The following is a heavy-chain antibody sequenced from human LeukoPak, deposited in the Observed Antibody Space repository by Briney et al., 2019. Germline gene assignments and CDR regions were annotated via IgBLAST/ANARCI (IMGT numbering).Heavy chain of an antibody. CDR3: ARGDFWSGYTYYFDY. Sequence: SVKVSCKASGGTFSSYAISWVRQAPGQGLQWMGGIIPIFGTANYAQKFQGRVTITADESTSAAYMELSSLRSEDTAVYYCARGDFWSGYTYYFDYWGQGTLVTVSS. CDR1: GGTFSSYA. V-gene: IGHV1-69*13. J-gene: IGHJ4*02. CDR2: IIPIFGTA. D-gene: IGHD3-3*01.